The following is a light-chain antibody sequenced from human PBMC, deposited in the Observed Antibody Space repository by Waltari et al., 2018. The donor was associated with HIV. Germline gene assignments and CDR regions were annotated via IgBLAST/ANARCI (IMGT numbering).Light chain of an antibody. Sequence: QTVVTQEPSLPVSPGGTVTLTCASSTGAVPSGYYPNWFQQKPGQAPRPLIYSTSNKHSSTPARFSGSLLGGKAALTLSGVQPEDEAEYYCLLYYGGAWVFGGGTKLTVL. V-gene: IGLV7-43*01. CDR1: TGAVPSGYY. CDR2: STS. CDR3: LLYYGGAWV. J-gene: IGLJ3*02.